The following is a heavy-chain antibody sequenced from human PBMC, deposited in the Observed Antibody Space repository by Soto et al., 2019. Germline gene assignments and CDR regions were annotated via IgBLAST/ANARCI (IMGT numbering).Heavy chain of an antibody. V-gene: IGHV1-69*02. J-gene: IGHJ5*02. CDR1: GGTFSSYT. CDR2: IIPILGIA. Sequence: SVKVSCKASGGTFSSYTISWVRQAPGQGLEWMGRIIPILGIANYAQKFQGRVTITADKSTSTAYMELSSLRSEDTAVYYCAKGPFLDYYGSENWFDPWGQGTLVTVSS. CDR3: AKGPFLDYYGSENWFDP. D-gene: IGHD3-10*01.